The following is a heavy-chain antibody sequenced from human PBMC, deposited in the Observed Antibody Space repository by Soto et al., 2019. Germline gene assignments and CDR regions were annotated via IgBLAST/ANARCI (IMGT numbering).Heavy chain of an antibody. D-gene: IGHD2-2*01. V-gene: IGHV1-18*01. CDR1: GYTFTSYG. CDR3: ARVLGYCISTSCRPNDVFEI. CDR2: ISAYNGNT. Sequence: ASVKVSCKASGYTFTSYGISWVRQAPGQGLEWMGWISAYNGNTNYAQKLQGRVTMTTDTSTSTAYMELRSLRSDDTAVYYCARVLGYCISTSCRPNDVFEIRGQGTMVIVSS. J-gene: IGHJ3*02.